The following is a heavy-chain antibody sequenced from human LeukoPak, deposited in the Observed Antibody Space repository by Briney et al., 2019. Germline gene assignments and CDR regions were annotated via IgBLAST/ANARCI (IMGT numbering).Heavy chain of an antibody. Sequence: KPSGTLALTCTVSGGSISSYYWSWIRQPPGKGLEWNGYIYYSGSTNYNPSLKSRVTISVDTSKNQFSLKLSSVTAADTAVYYCARSARPEAAAFLDYWGQGTLVTVSS. CDR3: ARSARPEAAAFLDY. CDR1: GGSISSYY. CDR2: IYYSGST. D-gene: IGHD6-13*01. V-gene: IGHV4-59*08. J-gene: IGHJ4*02.